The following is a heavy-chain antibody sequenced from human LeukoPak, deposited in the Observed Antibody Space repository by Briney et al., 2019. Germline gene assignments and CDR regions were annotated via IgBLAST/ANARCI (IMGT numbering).Heavy chain of an antibody. CDR2: IIPIFGTA. CDR3: ARSDYGRNDAFDI. Sequence: SVKVSCKASGGTFSSYAISWVRQAPGQGLEWMGGIIPIFGTANYAQKFQGRVTITADESTSTAYMELSSLRSEDTAVYCCARSDYGRNDAFDIWGQGTMVTVSS. D-gene: IGHD4-17*01. V-gene: IGHV1-69*13. CDR1: GGTFSSYA. J-gene: IGHJ3*02.